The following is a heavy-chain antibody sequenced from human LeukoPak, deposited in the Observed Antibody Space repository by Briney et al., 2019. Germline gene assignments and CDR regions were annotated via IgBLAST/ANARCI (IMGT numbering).Heavy chain of an antibody. CDR3: AREGSAAGPYNWFDP. D-gene: IGHD6-13*01. CDR1: GYTFTCYY. V-gene: IGHV1-2*04. J-gene: IGHJ5*02. Sequence: GGSVQVSSQASGYTFTCYYMHWVRQAPGQGLEWMGWINPNSGGTNYAQKFQGWVTMTRDTSISTAYMELSRLRSDDTAVYYCAREGSAAGPYNWFDPWGQGTLVTVSS. CDR2: INPNSGGT.